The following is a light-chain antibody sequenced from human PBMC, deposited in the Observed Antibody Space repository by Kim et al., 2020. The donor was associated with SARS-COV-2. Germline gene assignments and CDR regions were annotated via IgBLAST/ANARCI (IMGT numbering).Light chain of an antibody. J-gene: IGKJ4*01. CDR2: DAS. Sequence: ASVGDRVTITCQASQDINNYLNWYQQKPGKAPKLLICDASTLEAGVPSRFSGSGSGTYFTFSISSLQPEDIATYYCQQYGDYAITFGGGTKVDIK. CDR1: QDINNY. V-gene: IGKV1-33*01. CDR3: QQYGDYAIT.